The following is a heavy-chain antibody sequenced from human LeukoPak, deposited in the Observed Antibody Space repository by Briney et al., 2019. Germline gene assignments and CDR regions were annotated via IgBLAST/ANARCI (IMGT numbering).Heavy chain of an antibody. V-gene: IGHV3-23*01. D-gene: IGHD3-10*01. CDR2: ISGSGGST. J-gene: IGHJ4*02. Sequence: GGTLRLSCAASGLTFSSYGMSWVRQAPGKGLEWVSAISGSGGSTYYADSVKGRFTISRDNSKNTLYLQMNSLRAEDTAVYYCAKDVTDYYGSGSYYNAALDYWGQGTLVTVSS. CDR1: GLTFSSYG. CDR3: AKDVTDYYGSGSYYNAALDY.